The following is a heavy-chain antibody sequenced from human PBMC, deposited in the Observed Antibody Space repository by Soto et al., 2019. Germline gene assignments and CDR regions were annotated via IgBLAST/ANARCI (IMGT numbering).Heavy chain of an antibody. CDR3: ARRCSSTSCEFDY. V-gene: IGHV4-34*01. Sequence: QVQLQQWGAGLLKPSETLSLTCAVYGGSFSGYYWSWIRQPPGKGLEWIGEINHSGSTNYNPSLKSRVTISVDTSKNQFSLKLSSVTAADTAVYYCARRCSSTSCEFDYWGQGTLVTVSS. D-gene: IGHD2-2*01. CDR2: INHSGST. CDR1: GGSFSGYY. J-gene: IGHJ4*02.